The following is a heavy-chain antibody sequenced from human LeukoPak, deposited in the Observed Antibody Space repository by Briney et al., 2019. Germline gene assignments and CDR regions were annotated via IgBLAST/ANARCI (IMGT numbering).Heavy chain of an antibody. V-gene: IGHV4-34*01. D-gene: IGHD3-3*01. Sequence: PSETLSLTCAVYGGSFSGYYWSWIRQPPGKGLEWIGEINHSGSTNYNPSLKSRVTISVDTSKNQFSLKLSSVTAADTAVYYCARGRGIFGVVIHYYYYGMDVWSQGTTVTVSS. CDR1: GGSFSGYY. CDR3: ARGRGIFGVVIHYYYYGMDV. J-gene: IGHJ6*02. CDR2: INHSGST.